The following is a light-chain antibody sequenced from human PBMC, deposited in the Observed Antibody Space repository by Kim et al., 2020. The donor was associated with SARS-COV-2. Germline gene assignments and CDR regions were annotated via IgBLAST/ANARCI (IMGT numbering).Light chain of an antibody. CDR2: QDT. Sequence: SVSPGQTASITCSGDKFEDKYVCCYQQKAGQSPVLLIYQDTKWPSGIPERFSGSNSGNTATLTISGTQAMDEADYYCQTWDSSSVIFGGGTQLTVL. CDR1: KFEDKY. J-gene: IGLJ2*01. V-gene: IGLV3-1*01. CDR3: QTWDSSSVI.